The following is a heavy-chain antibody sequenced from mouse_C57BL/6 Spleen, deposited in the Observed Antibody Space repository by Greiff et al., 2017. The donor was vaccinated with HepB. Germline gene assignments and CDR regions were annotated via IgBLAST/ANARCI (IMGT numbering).Heavy chain of an antibody. CDR2: ISDGGSYT. CDR1: GFTFSSYA. V-gene: IGHV5-4*01. J-gene: IGHJ2*01. Sequence: EVQVVESGGGLVKPGGSLKLSCAASGFTFSSYAMSWVRQTPEKRLEWVATISDGGSYTYYPDNVKGRFTISRDNAKNNLYLQMSHLKSEDTAMYYCARGGIYYDYGFDYWGQGTTLTVSS. D-gene: IGHD2-4*01. CDR3: ARGGIYYDYGFDY.